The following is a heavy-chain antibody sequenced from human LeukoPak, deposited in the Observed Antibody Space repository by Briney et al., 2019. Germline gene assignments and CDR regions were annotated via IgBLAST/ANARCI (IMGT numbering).Heavy chain of an antibody. V-gene: IGHV3-53*01. CDR2: IYSGGST. CDR3: ARDRGSSSFDY. Sequence: GGSLRLSCAASGFTVSSNYMSWVRQAPGKGLEWVSVIYSGGSTYYADSVKGRFTISRDNSENTLYLQMNSLRAEDTAVYYCARDRGSSSFDYWGQGTLVTVSS. CDR1: GFTVSSNY. J-gene: IGHJ4*02. D-gene: IGHD1-26*01.